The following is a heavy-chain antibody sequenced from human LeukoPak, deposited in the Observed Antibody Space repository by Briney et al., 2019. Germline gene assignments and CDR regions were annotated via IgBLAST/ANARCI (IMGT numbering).Heavy chain of an antibody. J-gene: IGHJ3*02. CDR2: INDNGGST. CDR3: AKDFYGSGSFYTVAFDI. V-gene: IGHV3-23*01. D-gene: IGHD3-10*01. CDR1: GFTFSSFA. Sequence: PGGSLRLSCAASGFTFSSFAMSWVRQAPGKGLEWVSSINDNGGSTWYADSVRGRFTISRDNSRTTVYLQMNSLTVEDTAVYYCAKDFYGSGSFYTVAFDIWGQGAMVIASS.